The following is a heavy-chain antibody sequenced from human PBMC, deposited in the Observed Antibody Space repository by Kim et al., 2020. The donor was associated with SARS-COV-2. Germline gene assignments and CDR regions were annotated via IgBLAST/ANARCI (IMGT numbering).Heavy chain of an antibody. CDR3: ARVPEGTTSAYYFDF. V-gene: IGHV3-11*05. J-gene: IGHJ4*02. Sequence: AESGKGRFTLTRDNAKNSLYLQVISLRPEDTAVYYCARVPEGTTSAYYFDFWGQGTLVTVSS. D-gene: IGHD1-1*01.